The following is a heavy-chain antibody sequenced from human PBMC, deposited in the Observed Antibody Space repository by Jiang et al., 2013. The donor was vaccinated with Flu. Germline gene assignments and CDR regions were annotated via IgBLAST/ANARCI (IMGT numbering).Heavy chain of an antibody. V-gene: IGHV4-34*01. CDR3: ARRISGGEYYDFWSGYRPYYYYYYGMDV. Sequence: LLKPSETLSLTCAVYGGSFSGYYWSWIRQPPGKGLEWIGEINHSGSTNYNPSLKSRVTISVDTSKNQFSLKLSSVTAADTAVYYCARRISGGEYYDFWSGYRPYYYYYYGMDVWGQGTTVTVSS. J-gene: IGHJ6*02. CDR2: INHSGST. D-gene: IGHD3-3*01. CDR1: GGSFSGYY.